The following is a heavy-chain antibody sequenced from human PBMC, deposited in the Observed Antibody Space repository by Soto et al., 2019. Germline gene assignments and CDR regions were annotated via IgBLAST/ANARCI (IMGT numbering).Heavy chain of an antibody. CDR3: VSWVPAHFDY. Sequence: LRLSCAASRYTFKSHGLSWVRQAPGKGLEWVSTIDSSGVNTHYADSVKGRFTISRDNSRNTLHLQMHDLRADDTALYYCVSWVPAHFDYWGQGTVVTVSS. J-gene: IGHJ4*02. D-gene: IGHD3-10*01. V-gene: IGHV3-23*01. CDR1: RYTFKSHG. CDR2: IDSSGVNT.